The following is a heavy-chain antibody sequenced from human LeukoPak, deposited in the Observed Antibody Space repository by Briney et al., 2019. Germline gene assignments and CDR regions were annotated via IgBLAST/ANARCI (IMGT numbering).Heavy chain of an antibody. J-gene: IGHJ5*02. Sequence: ASVKVSCKASGYTFTGYYMHWVRQAPGQGLEWMGWINPNSGGTNYAQKSQGRVTMTRDTSISTAYMELSRLRSDDTAVYYCARDHRSVLRYFAGFDPWGQGTLVTVSS. D-gene: IGHD3-9*01. CDR2: INPNSGGT. V-gene: IGHV1-2*02. CDR3: ARDHRSVLRYFAGFDP. CDR1: GYTFTGYY.